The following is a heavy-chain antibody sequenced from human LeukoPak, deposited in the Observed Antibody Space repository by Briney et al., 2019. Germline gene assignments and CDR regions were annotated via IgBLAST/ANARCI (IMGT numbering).Heavy chain of an antibody. CDR3: AKDPYYDFWSGYRVDNWFDP. D-gene: IGHD3-3*01. V-gene: IGHV3-23*01. CDR2: ISGSGGST. J-gene: IGHJ5*02. CDR1: GFTLSSYA. Sequence: GGSLRLSCAASGFTLSSYAMSCVREAPGKGLEWVSDISGSGGSTYYADSGKGRFTISRDNSKNTLYLQMNSLRAEDTAVYYCAKDPYYDFWSGYRVDNWFDPWGQGTLVTVSS.